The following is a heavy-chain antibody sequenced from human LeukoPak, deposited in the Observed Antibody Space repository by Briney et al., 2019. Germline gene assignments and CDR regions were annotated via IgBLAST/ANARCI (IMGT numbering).Heavy chain of an antibody. Sequence: GGSLRLSCAASGFTFSSYGMSWVRQAPGKGLEWVSAISGSGGSTYYADSVKGRFTISRDNSKNTLYLQMNSLRAEDTAVYYCAKDSTDTAYVGITGTTEFDYWGQGTLVTVSS. J-gene: IGHJ4*02. CDR1: GFTFSSYG. CDR2: ISGSGGST. CDR3: AKDSTDTAYVGITGTTEFDY. D-gene: IGHD1-20*01. V-gene: IGHV3-23*01.